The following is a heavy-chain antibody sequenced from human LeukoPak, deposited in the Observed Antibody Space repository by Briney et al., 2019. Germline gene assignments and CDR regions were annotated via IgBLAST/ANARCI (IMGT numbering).Heavy chain of an antibody. CDR1: GGPFSGYH. D-gene: IGHD6-19*01. CDR3: ARIGGSGWYVDY. Sequence: PSETLPLTCAVYGGPFSGYHWSWIRQPPGKGLEWIGEIKHSGSTNNTPSLKSRVTISVDTSKNQFSLKLSSLPAAGTAVYYCARIGGSGWYVDYWGQGTLVTVSS. J-gene: IGHJ4*02. CDR2: IKHSGST. V-gene: IGHV4-34*01.